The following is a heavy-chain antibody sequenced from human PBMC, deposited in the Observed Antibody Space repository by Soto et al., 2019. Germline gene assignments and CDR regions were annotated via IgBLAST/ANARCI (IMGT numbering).Heavy chain of an antibody. CDR2: INHSGST. CDR3: ARAIPRRYCSGGSCYSRYYFDY. J-gene: IGHJ4*02. CDR1: GGSFSGYY. Sequence: SETLSLTCAVYGGSFSGYYWSWIRQPPGKGLEWIGEINHSGSTNYNPSLKSRVTISVDTSKNQFSLKLSSVPAADTAVYYCARAIPRRYCSGGSCYSRYYFDYWGQGTLVTVSS. V-gene: IGHV4-34*01. D-gene: IGHD2-15*01.